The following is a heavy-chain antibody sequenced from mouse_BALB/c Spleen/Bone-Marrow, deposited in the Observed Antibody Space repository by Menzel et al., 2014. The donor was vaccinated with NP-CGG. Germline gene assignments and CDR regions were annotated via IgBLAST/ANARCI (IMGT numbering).Heavy chain of an antibody. J-gene: IGHJ3*01. Sequence: EVQLVESGGGLMQPGGSLKLSCAASGFDFSGFWMGWVRQAPGKGLEWIGEINPDSSSINYTPSLKDIFIISRDNAKNXXXXXXSKVRSEDTALYYGGRLGYYGCFAYWGQGTLVTVSA. CDR1: GFDFSGFW. CDR3: GRLGYYGCFAY. CDR2: INPDSSSI. V-gene: IGHV4-1*02. D-gene: IGHD2-3*01.